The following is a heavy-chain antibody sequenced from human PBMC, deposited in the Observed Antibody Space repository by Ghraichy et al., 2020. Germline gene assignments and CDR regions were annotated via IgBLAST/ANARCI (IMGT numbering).Heavy chain of an antibody. CDR1: GYTFTGYY. CDR3: ARDRKWGPNLFDY. Sequence: ASVKISCKASGYTFTGYYMHWVRRAPGQGLEWMGRINPNSGGTNYAQKFQGRVTMTRDTSISTAYMELSRLRSDDTAVYYCARDRKWGPNLFDYWGQGTLVTVSS. D-gene: IGHD1-26*01. J-gene: IGHJ4*02. V-gene: IGHV1-2*06. CDR2: INPNSGGT.